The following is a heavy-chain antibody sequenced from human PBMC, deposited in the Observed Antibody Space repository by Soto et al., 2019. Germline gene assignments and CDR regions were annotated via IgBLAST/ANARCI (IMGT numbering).Heavy chain of an antibody. D-gene: IGHD5-18*01. V-gene: IGHV3-23*01. Sequence: PGGSLRLSCAASGFTFSSYAMSWVRQAPGTGLEWVSAISGSGANTYYADSVKGRFTISRDNSKNTLYLQMNSLRAEVSAMYYCVRERSGYSYADSWGQGTLVTVSS. J-gene: IGHJ4*02. CDR2: ISGSGANT. CDR1: GFTFSSYA. CDR3: VRERSGYSYADS.